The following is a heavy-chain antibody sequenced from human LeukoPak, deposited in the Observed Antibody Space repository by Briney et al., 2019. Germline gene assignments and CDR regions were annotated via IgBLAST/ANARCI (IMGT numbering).Heavy chain of an antibody. CDR2: IFYAGST. Sequence: PSETLSLTCLSPVYSISVNHWWAWIRRPPGKGRGGIGYIFYAGSTYYNPSLKSRVTMSVDTSKNQFSLRLSSVTAVDTAVYYCARIGPILGAAWVDYWGQGTLVSVSS. CDR3: ARIGPILGAAWVDY. D-gene: IGHD3-3*02. J-gene: IGHJ4*02. CDR1: VYSISVNHW. V-gene: IGHV4-28*01.